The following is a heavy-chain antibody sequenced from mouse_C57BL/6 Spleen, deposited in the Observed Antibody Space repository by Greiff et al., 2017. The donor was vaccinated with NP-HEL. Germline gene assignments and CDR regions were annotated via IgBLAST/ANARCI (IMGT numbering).Heavy chain of an antibody. CDR2: IYPGDGDT. V-gene: IGHV1-80*01. D-gene: IGHD3-1*01. J-gene: IGHJ1*03. Sequence: QVQLKESGAELVKPGASVKISCKASGYAFSSYWMNWVKQRPGKGLEWIGQIYPGDGDTNYNGKVKGKATLTADKSSSTAYMQRSSLTSEDSAVYFCARSGEFNWYFDVWGTGTTVTVSS. CDR1: GYAFSSYW. CDR3: ARSGEFNWYFDV.